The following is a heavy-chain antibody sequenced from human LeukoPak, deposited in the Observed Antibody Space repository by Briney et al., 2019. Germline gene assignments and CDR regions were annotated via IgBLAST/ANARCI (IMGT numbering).Heavy chain of an antibody. CDR3: AKGYSGNYYVVWD. J-gene: IGHJ4*02. CDR2: ISWNTGTI. D-gene: IGHD1-26*01. V-gene: IGHV3-9*01. Sequence: GRSLRLSCAASGFTFDDYAMHWVRQAPGKGLEWVSGISWNTGTIGYADSVKGRFTISRDNAKNSLYLQMNSLRPEDTALYYCAKGYSGNYYVVWDWGQGTLVTVSS. CDR1: GFTFDDYA.